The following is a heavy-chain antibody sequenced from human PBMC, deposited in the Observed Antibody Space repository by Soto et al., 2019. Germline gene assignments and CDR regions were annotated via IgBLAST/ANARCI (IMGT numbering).Heavy chain of an antibody. Sequence: GGSLRLSCAASGFTFSSYAMHWVRQAPGKGLEWVAVISYDGSNKYYADSVKGRFTISRDNSKNTLYLQMNSLRAEDTAVYYCARDRLNLGYCSGGSCYLLDYWGQGTLVTVSS. CDR3: ARDRLNLGYCSGGSCYLLDY. J-gene: IGHJ4*02. D-gene: IGHD2-15*01. CDR2: ISYDGSNK. CDR1: GFTFSSYA. V-gene: IGHV3-30-3*01.